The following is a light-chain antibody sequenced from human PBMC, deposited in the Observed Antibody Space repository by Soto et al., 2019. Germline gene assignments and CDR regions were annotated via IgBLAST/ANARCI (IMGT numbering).Light chain of an antibody. CDR1: QSIGSW. J-gene: IGKJ1*01. CDR3: QQYNSYFWT. Sequence: DIQMTQSPSTLSASVGDRVTITCRASQSIGSWLAWYQQKPGKAPKLLIYKASSLESGVPSRFSGSGSGTEFTLTIRRMPTHAFANYSCQQYNSYFWTFGQGTKVDIK. V-gene: IGKV1-5*03. CDR2: KAS.